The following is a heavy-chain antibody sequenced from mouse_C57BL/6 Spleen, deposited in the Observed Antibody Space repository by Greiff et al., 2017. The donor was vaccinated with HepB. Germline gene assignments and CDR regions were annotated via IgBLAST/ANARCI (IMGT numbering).Heavy chain of an antibody. V-gene: IGHV14-2*01. D-gene: IGHD3-2*02. CDR2: IDPEDGEN. CDR3: ARGGQLRPYYFDY. J-gene: IGHJ2*01. Sequence: VQLQQSGAELVKPGASVKLSCTASGFNIKDYYMHWVKQRTEQGLEWIGRIDPEDGENKYAPKFQGKATITEDTASNIAYLQLSSLTSEDTAVYYCARGGQLRPYYFDYWGQGTTLTVSS. CDR1: GFNIKDYY.